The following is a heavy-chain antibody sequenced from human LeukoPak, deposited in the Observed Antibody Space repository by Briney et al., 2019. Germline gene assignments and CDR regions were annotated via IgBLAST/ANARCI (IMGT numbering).Heavy chain of an antibody. CDR3: ARGFSGFDP. Sequence: SETLSLTCAVYGGSFSGYYWSWIRQPPGKGLEWIGYIYYTGTTDSNPSLKSRVTISVDTSKNQFSLKLSSVTAADTAVYYCARGFSGFDPWGQGTLVTVSS. CDR2: IYYTGTT. CDR1: GGSFSGYY. J-gene: IGHJ5*02. V-gene: IGHV4-59*08. D-gene: IGHD5-12*01.